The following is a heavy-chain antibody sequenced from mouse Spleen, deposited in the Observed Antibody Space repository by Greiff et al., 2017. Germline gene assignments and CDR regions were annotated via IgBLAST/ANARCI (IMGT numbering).Heavy chain of an antibody. V-gene: IGHV1-64*01. Sequence: QVQLQQPGAELVKPGASVKLSCKASGYTFTSYWMHWVKQRPGQGLEWIGMIHPNSGSTNYNEKFKSKATLTVDKSSSTAYMRLSSLTSEDSAVYYCARGMDDYSAWFAYWGQGTLVTVSA. J-gene: IGHJ3*01. CDR3: ARGMDDYSAWFAY. CDR2: IHPNSGST. D-gene: IGHD2-4*01. CDR1: GYTFTSYW.